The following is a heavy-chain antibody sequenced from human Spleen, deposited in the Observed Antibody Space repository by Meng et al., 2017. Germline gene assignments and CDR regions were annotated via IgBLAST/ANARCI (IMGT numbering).Heavy chain of an antibody. D-gene: IGHD2-2*01. CDR3: SRAICQKRFDP. V-gene: IGHV4-39*07. CDR2: IYYSGST. Sequence: SETLSLTCTVSGGSISSSNSFWGWIRQPPGKGLEWIGSIYYSGSTYYNASLKSRVAMSVDTSKNQFSLKLSSVTAADTAVYYCSRAICQKRFDPWGQGTLVTVSS. J-gene: IGHJ5*02. CDR1: GGSISSSNSF.